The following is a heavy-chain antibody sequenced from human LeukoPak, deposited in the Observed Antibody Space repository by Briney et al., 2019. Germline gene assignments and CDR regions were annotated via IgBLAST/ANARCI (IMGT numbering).Heavy chain of an antibody. J-gene: IGHJ5*02. CDR2: INPNSGGT. V-gene: IGHV1-2*02. Sequence: GASVKVSCKASGYTFTGYYMHWVRQAPGQGLEWMGWINPNSGGTNYAQKFQGRVTMTRDTSISTAYMELSRLRSDDTAVYYCARTTGAITMVRGVIITRGNWFDPWGQGTLVTVSS. D-gene: IGHD3-10*01. CDR3: ARTTGAITMVRGVIITRGNWFDP. CDR1: GYTFTGYY.